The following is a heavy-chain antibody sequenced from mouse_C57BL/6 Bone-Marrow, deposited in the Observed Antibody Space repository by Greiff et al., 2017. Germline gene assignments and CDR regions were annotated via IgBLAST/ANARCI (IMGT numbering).Heavy chain of an antibody. CDR1: GFTFPDYY. CDR2: IRNKANGYTT. CDR3: VKATGSSSAPLDAMDY. J-gene: IGHJ4*01. V-gene: IGHV7-4*01. Sequence: EVKLMESGGGLVQPGASLRLSCAASGFTFPDYYMSWVRQPPGTAPEWLALIRNKANGYTTEYTASVKGRFTVSRDNSQKILYLQMNTLRAEDSATYYCVKATGSSSAPLDAMDYWGKGTSVTVSS. D-gene: IGHD1-1*01.